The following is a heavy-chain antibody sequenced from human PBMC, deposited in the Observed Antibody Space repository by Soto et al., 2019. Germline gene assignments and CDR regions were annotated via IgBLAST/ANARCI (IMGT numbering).Heavy chain of an antibody. CDR3: AGQDNWNDDLRWWDY. CDR1: GYSFTSYW. CDR2: IYPGDSDT. J-gene: IGHJ4*02. Sequence: EVQLVQSGAEVKKPGESLKISCKGSGYSFTSYWIGWVRQMPGKGLEWMGIIYPGDSDTRYSPSFQGQVTISADKSISTAYLEWSSLKASDTAMYYCAGQDNWNDDLRWWDYWGQGTLVTVSS. V-gene: IGHV5-51*01. D-gene: IGHD1-1*01.